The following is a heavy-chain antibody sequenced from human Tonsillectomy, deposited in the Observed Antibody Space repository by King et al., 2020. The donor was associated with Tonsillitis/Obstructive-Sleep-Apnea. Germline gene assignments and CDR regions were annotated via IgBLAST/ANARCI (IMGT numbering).Heavy chain of an antibody. Sequence: QLVQSGAEVKKPGESLKISCKGSGYSFTSYWIGWVRQMPGKGLEWMGIIYPGDSDTRYSQSFQGQVTIPADKSISTAYLQWSILKASNTAMYYCARLTLGCSSTSCWAAAFDIWGQGTMVTVSS. J-gene: IGHJ3*02. CDR3: ARLTLGCSSTSCWAAAFDI. V-gene: IGHV5-51*01. CDR2: IYPGDSDT. D-gene: IGHD2-2*01. CDR1: GYSFTSYW.